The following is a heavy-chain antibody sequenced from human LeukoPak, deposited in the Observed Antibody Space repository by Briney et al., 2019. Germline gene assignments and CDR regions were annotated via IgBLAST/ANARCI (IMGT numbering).Heavy chain of an antibody. V-gene: IGHV3-23*01. Sequence: GGSLRLSCVVSGVTFSSYAVNWVRQAPEKGLEWVSGISGSGGSTYYTDSVKGRFTISRDNSKNTLYLQLNSLGAEDSAIYYCAKDAGSGTPTSYYFYGMDVWGQGTTVTVSS. CDR1: GVTFSSYA. CDR2: ISGSGGST. J-gene: IGHJ6*02. D-gene: IGHD6-19*01. CDR3: AKDAGSGTPTSYYFYGMDV.